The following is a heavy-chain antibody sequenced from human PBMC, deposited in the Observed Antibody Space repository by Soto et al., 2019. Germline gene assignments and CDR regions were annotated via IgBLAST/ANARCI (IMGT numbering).Heavy chain of an antibody. CDR1: GGTFSSYA. D-gene: IGHD2-15*01. J-gene: IGHJ6*02. V-gene: IGHV1-69*06. CDR2: IIPIFGTA. CDR3: ARDLTSYATHPGPHYYCYGMDV. Sequence: QVQLVQSGAEVKKPGSSVKVSCKASGGTFSSYAISWVRQAPGQGLEWMGGIIPIFGTANYAQKFQGRVTLTADKSTRTAYMELSSLRSEDTAVYYCARDLTSYATHPGPHYYCYGMDVRGQGTTVTVSS.